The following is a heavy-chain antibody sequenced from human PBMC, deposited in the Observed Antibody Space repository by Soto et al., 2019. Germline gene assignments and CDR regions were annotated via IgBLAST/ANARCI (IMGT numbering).Heavy chain of an antibody. CDR1: GFSIISYY. CDR3: ASFRATTWFDP. Sequence: SETLSLTSTVSGFSIISYYWSWIRQPPGKGLEWIGYIYYSGSTNYNPSLKSRVTISVDTSKNQFSLKLGSVTAADTAVYYCASFRATTWFDPWGQGTLVTVSS. D-gene: IGHD1-26*01. J-gene: IGHJ5*02. CDR2: IYYSGST. V-gene: IGHV4-59*01.